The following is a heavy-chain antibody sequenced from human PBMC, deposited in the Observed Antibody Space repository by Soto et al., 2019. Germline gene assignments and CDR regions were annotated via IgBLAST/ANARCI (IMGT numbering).Heavy chain of an antibody. CDR3: ARALGYSYGLYFDY. V-gene: IGHV1-69*01. J-gene: IGHJ4*02. CDR1: GGTFSSFV. Sequence: QVQLVQSGAEVKKPGSSVKVSCKASGGTFSSFVISWVRQAPGQGPEWMGEISPVSDTPNYAQKFQGRVTITADESTSTAYMELRSLRPEDTAVYYCARALGYSYGLYFDYWGQGTLVTVSS. D-gene: IGHD5-18*01. CDR2: ISPVSDTP.